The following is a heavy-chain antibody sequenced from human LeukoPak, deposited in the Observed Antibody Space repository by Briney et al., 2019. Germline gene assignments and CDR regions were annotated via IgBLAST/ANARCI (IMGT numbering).Heavy chain of an antibody. CDR1: GFIFSDYA. V-gene: IGHV3-23*01. CDR2: ISYSGGST. CDR3: AWSPAAAGTAEFFQH. D-gene: IGHD6-13*01. Sequence: AGGSLRLSCAASGFIFSDYAMTWVRQAPGKGLEWVSAISYSGGSTYYADSVKGRFTISRDNSKNTLYLQMNSLRAEDTAVYYCAWSPAAAGTAEFFQHWGQGTLVTVSS. J-gene: IGHJ1*01.